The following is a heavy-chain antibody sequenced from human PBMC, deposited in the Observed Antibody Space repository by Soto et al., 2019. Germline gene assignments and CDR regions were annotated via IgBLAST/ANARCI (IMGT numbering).Heavy chain of an antibody. Sequence: QVQLQESGPGLVKPSGTLSLTCGVSSDSISSSNWWTWVRQPPGKGLEWIGESYHTGSTNYNPSLKSRFTISVDKSKNQFSLKLSSVTAADTAVYYCARVVVATYSSTFDPWGQGTLVTVSS. J-gene: IGHJ5*02. CDR1: SDSISSSNW. D-gene: IGHD6-13*01. CDR2: SYHTGST. V-gene: IGHV4-4*02. CDR3: ARVVVATYSSTFDP.